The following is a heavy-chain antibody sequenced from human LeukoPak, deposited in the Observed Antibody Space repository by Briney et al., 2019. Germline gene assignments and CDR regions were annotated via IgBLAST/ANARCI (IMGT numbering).Heavy chain of an antibody. CDR3: AKDGPCSSAWYDFDY. V-gene: IGHV3-23*01. J-gene: IGHJ4*02. Sequence: GGSLRLSCAASGFTLSSYAMSWVRQAPGKGLEWVSVIVGSENRAYYADSVKGRFTISRDSHKNTLYLQMNSLRAEDTAVYYCAKDGPCSSAWYDFDYWGQGTLVTVSS. D-gene: IGHD6-19*01. CDR2: IVGSENRA. CDR1: GFTLSSYA.